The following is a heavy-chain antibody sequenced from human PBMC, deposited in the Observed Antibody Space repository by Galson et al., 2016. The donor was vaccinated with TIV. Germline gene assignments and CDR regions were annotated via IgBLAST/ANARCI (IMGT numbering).Heavy chain of an antibody. CDR2: INDGNANT. V-gene: IGHV1-3*01. J-gene: IGHJ4*02. CDR1: GYTFTNYA. CDR3: ARSRSSGWYIYFDF. D-gene: IGHD6-19*01. Sequence: SVKVSCKASGYTFTNYAMHWVRQAPGQRLEWMGWINDGNANTKYSQKFQGRVTITRDTSASTAHMELSSLTSEDTAVYYCARSRSSGWYIYFDFWGQGTLVTVSS.